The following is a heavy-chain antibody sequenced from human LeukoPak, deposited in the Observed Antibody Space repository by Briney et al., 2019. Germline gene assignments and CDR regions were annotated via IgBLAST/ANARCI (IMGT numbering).Heavy chain of an antibody. CDR1: GYTFTGYY. J-gene: IGHJ5*02. Sequence: ASVKVSCKASGYTFTGYYMHWVRQAPGQGLEWMGWINPNSGGTNYAQKFQGRVTMTRDTSISTAYMELSRLRSDDTAVYYCARAKRAVTVARYWFDPWGQGTLVTVSS. V-gene: IGHV1-2*02. CDR3: ARAKRAVTVARYWFDP. D-gene: IGHD2-15*01. CDR2: INPNSGGT.